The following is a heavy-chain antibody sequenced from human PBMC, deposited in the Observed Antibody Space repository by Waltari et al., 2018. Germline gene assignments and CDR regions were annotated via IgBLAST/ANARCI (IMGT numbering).Heavy chain of an antibody. V-gene: IGHV7-4-1*02. Sequence: QVQLVQSGSELKKPGASVKVSCKSSGYTFTSYALNWVRQAPGQGLEWMGWINTNLGNPTYAQGFTGRFVFSLDTSGSTASLQISSLKAEDTAVYYCASEHSRGMDVWGQGTTVIVSS. J-gene: IGHJ6*02. CDR1: GYTFTSYA. CDR3: ASEHSRGMDV. CDR2: INTNLGNP.